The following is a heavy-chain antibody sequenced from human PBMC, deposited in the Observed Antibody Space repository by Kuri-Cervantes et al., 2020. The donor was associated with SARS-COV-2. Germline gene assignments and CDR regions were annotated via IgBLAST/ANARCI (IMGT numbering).Heavy chain of an antibody. CDR1: GYTFTGYL. D-gene: IGHD3-3*01. CDR3: ARVRDDFWSGHLFDL. V-gene: IGHV1-2*02. Sequence: ASAKVSCKASGYTFTGYLIHWVRQAPGQGLEWMGWIDPSSGGTNSAQNFQGRVTMTRDTSISTAYMELRRLRSDDTAVYYCARVRDDFWSGHLFDLWGRGTLVTVSS. CDR2: IDPSSGGT. J-gene: IGHJ2*01.